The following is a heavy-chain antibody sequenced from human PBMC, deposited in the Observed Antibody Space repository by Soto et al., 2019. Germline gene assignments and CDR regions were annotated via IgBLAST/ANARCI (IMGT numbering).Heavy chain of an antibody. CDR3: AKTGTVVIGSDSDWFDP. CDR2: ISGSGGST. D-gene: IGHD2-15*01. V-gene: IGHV3-23*01. CDR1: GFTFSSYA. Sequence: EVQLLESGGGLVQPGGSLRLSCAASGFTFSSYAMSWVRQAPGKGLEWVSAISGSGGSTYYADSVKGRFTISRDNSKNTLYLQMNSLRAEDTAVFYCAKTGTVVIGSDSDWFDPWGQGTLVTVSS. J-gene: IGHJ5*02.